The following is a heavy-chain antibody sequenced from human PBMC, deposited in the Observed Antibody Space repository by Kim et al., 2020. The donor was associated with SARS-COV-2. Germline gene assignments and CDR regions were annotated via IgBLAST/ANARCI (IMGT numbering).Heavy chain of an antibody. Sequence: TYAEAVKGRFTISRDNAKNTLYLQMNSLRAEDTAVYYCARVRELWFGFDYWGQGTLVTVSS. J-gene: IGHJ4*02. CDR3: ARVRELWFGFDY. V-gene: IGHV3-74*01. D-gene: IGHD3-10*01.